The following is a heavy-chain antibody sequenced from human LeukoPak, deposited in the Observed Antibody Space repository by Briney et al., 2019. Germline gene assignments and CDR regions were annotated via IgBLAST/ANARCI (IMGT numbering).Heavy chain of an antibody. J-gene: IGHJ3*02. CDR2: IIPIFGTA. CDR3: ARVSILIVPYYAFDI. D-gene: IGHD2/OR15-2a*01. V-gene: IGHV1-69*06. Sequence: SVKVSCKASGGTFSSYAISWVRQAPGQGLEWMGGIIPIFGTANYAQKFQGRVTITADKSTSTAYMELSSLRSEDTAVYYCARVSILIVPYYAFDIWGQGTMVTVSS. CDR1: GGTFSSYA.